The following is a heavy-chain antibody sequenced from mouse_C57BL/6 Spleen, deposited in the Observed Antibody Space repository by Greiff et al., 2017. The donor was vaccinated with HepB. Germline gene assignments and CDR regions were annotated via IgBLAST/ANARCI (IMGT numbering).Heavy chain of an antibody. J-gene: IGHJ4*01. V-gene: IGHV1-59*01. CDR2: IDPSDSYT. CDR1: GYTFTSYW. D-gene: IGHD2-5*01. Sequence: QVQLQQPGAELVRPGTSVKLSCKASGYTFTSYWMHWVKQRPGQGLEWIGVIDPSDSYTNYNQKFKGKATLTVDTSSSTAYMQLSSLTSEDSAVYYCANYYSNYAMDYWGQGTSVTVSS. CDR3: ANYYSNYAMDY.